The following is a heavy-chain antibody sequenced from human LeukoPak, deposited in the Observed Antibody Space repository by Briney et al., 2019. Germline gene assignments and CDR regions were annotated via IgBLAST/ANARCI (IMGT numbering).Heavy chain of an antibody. CDR2: ISYDGSNK. CDR1: GFTFSSYG. J-gene: IGHJ4*02. Sequence: GGSLRLSCAASGFTFSSYGMHWVRQAPGKGLEWVAVISYDGSNKYYADSVKGRFTISRDNSKNTLYLQMNSLRAEDTAVYYCATWELPRDYWGQGTLVTVSS. V-gene: IGHV3-30*03. CDR3: ATWELPRDY. D-gene: IGHD1-26*01.